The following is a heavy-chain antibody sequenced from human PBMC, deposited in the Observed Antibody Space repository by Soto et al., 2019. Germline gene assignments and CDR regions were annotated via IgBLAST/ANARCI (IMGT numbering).Heavy chain of an antibody. Sequence: QVQLVQSGAEVEKPGASVKVSCKASGYTFTTYDFNWVRQAPGHGLEWMGWMNPDTGNTGYAQKFQGRVTMTRDTSISRAFMALSGLTAEDTAVYYCARALGYSSTSRLDLWGQGTLVTVSS. D-gene: IGHD6-19*01. CDR2: MNPDTGNT. CDR1: GYTFTTYD. J-gene: IGHJ4*02. CDR3: ARALGYSSTSRLDL. V-gene: IGHV1-8*01.